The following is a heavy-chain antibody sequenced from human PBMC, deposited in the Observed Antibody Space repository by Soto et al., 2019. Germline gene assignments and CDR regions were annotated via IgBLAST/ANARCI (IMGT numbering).Heavy chain of an antibody. J-gene: IGHJ4*02. D-gene: IGHD5-12*01. Sequence: ESGGGVVQPGRSLRLSCAASGFTFSSYGMHWVRQAPGKGLEWVAVIWYDGSNKYYADSVKGRFTISRDNSKNTLYLQMNSLRAEDTAVYYCARDAEAEMATISAGFDYWGQGTLVTVSS. CDR1: GFTFSSYG. CDR3: ARDAEAEMATISAGFDY. CDR2: IWYDGSNK. V-gene: IGHV3-33*01.